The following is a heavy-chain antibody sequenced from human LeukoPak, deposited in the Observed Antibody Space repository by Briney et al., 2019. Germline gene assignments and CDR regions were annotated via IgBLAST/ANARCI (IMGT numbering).Heavy chain of an antibody. CDR2: FTSSSTI. CDR3: AISTAALFDP. D-gene: IGHD6-13*01. CDR1: GFTFSSYT. Sequence: GGSLRLSCAASGFTFSSYTMSWVRQAPGKGLEWVSYFTSSSTIYYADSVKGRFTISRDNAKNSLYLQMNSLRAEDTAVYYCAISTAALFDPWGQGTPVTVSS. V-gene: IGHV3-48*04. J-gene: IGHJ5*02.